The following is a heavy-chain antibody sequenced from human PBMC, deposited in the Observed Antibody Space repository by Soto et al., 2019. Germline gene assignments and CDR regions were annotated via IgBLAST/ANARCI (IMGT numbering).Heavy chain of an antibody. CDR3: VRDDY. V-gene: IGHV1-2*02. Sequence: ASVKVSCKASGYTFTGYYLHWVRQAPGQGLEWMGWINPNTGDTYYAQKLQGRVTMTRDTSISTAYMEFSRLGSDDTAVYYCVRDDYWGQGTLVTVSS. J-gene: IGHJ4*02. CDR1: GYTFTGYY. CDR2: INPNTGDT.